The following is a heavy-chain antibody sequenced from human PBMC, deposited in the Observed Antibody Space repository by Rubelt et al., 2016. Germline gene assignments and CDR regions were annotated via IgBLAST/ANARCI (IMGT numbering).Heavy chain of an antibody. Sequence: QVQLQQWGAGLLKPSETLSLTCAVYGGSFSGYYWSWIRQPPGKGLEWIGEINHSGSTNYNPSLKSRVTISVDTSKNQFSLKLSSVTAADTAVYYCARRTVTTYYFDYWGQGTLVTVSS. J-gene: IGHJ4*02. D-gene: IGHD4-17*01. V-gene: IGHV4-34*01. CDR2: INHSGST. CDR3: ARRTVTTYYFDY. CDR1: GGSFSGYY.